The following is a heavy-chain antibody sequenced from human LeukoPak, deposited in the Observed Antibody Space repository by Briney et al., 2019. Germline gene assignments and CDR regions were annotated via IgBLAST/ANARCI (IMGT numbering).Heavy chain of an antibody. J-gene: IGHJ4*02. CDR2: IWYDGSNK. D-gene: IGHD6-13*01. CDR3: ARDLAARGYFDY. CDR1: GFSFSNHG. V-gene: IGHV3-33*01. Sequence: GGPLRLSCAASGFSFSNHGIHWVRQAPGKGLEWVSLIWYDGSNKYYADSVKGRFTISRDDSKNTVYLQMNSLRAEDTSVYYCARDLAARGYFDYWGQGTLVTVSS.